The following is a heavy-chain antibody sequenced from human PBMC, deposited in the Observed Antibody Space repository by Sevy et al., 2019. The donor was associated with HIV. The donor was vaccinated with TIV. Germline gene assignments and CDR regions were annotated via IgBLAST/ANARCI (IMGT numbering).Heavy chain of an antibody. D-gene: IGHD6-19*01. V-gene: IGHV5-51*01. Sequence: GESLKISCKGSGYSFTNYWIGWVRQMPGKGLEWMGIICPSDSDTKYSPSFQGQVTISVDKSVSTVYLQWSSLKASDTAMYYCARPGVRGWPDYGMDVWGQGTTVTVSS. J-gene: IGHJ6*02. CDR2: ICPSDSDT. CDR1: GYSFTNYW. CDR3: ARPGVRGWPDYGMDV.